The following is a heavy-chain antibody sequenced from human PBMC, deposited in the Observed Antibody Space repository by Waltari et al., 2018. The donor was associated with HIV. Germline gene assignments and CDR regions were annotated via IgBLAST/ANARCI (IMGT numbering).Heavy chain of an antibody. CDR3: ALFYYDSSGPHPGAFDY. V-gene: IGHV4-39*07. J-gene: IGHJ4*02. Sequence: QLQLQESGPGLVKPSETLSLTCTVSGGSISSSSYYWGWISTPPGKGLEWIGSIYYSGSTYYNPSLKSRVTISVDTSKNQFSLKLSSVTAADTAVYYCALFYYDSSGPHPGAFDYWGQGTLVTVSS. CDR1: GGSISSSSYY. CDR2: IYYSGST. D-gene: IGHD3-22*01.